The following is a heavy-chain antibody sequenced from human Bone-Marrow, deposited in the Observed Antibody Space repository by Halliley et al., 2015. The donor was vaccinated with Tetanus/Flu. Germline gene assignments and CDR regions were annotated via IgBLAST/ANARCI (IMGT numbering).Heavy chain of an antibody. CDR2: FYYSGST. CDR1: GGSLSSGTYD. J-gene: IGHJ6*02. V-gene: IGHV4-39*01. Sequence: LRLSCTISGGSLSSGTYDWGWIRQPPGKGLEWIGTFYYSGSTYYNPSLRSRVTIFVDTSKNQFSLKPSSVTAADRAVYYCARGLIMDVWGQGSTVTVSS. CDR3: ARGLIMDV.